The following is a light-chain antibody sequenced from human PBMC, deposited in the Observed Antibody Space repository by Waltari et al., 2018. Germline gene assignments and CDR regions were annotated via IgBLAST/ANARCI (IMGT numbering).Light chain of an antibody. CDR1: QSVGRY. V-gene: IGKV3-20*01. Sequence: EVVLTQSPGTLSLSPGERATLSCRASQSVGRYIGWYQQRPGQAPRLLIYAASSRAPGIPDRFSGSGFGTDFSLTISRLEPEDFAVYYCQNHERLPATFGQGTKVEIK. J-gene: IGKJ1*01. CDR3: QNHERLPAT. CDR2: AAS.